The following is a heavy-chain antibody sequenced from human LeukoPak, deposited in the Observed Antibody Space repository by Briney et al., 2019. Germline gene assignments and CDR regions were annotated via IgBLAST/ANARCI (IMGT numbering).Heavy chain of an antibody. D-gene: IGHD1-1*01. CDR3: AKDTRTATTHGGFDS. Sequence: GGSLRLSCAASGFTFSSYAMNWVRQAPGKGLEWVSGISSSGGNTYYADSVKGRFTISRDNSKNTLYLQMNSLRAEDTAVYYRAKDTRTATTHGGFDSWGQGTLVTVSS. V-gene: IGHV3-23*01. CDR1: GFTFSSYA. J-gene: IGHJ4*02. CDR2: ISSSGGNT.